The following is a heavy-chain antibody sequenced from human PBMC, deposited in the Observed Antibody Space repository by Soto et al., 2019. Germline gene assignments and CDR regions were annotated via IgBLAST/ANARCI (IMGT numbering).Heavy chain of an antibody. CDR2: IDWDDDK. CDR3: ARGLAYCGGDCYSFDP. CDR1: GFSLSTSGMC. Sequence: SGPTLVNPTQTLTLTCTFSGFSLSTSGMCVSWIRQPPGKALEWLARIDWDDDKYYSTSLKTRLTISKDTSKNQVVLTMTNMDPVDTATYYCARGLAYCGGDCYSFDPWGQGTLVTVSS. V-gene: IGHV2-70*11. D-gene: IGHD2-21*02. J-gene: IGHJ5*02.